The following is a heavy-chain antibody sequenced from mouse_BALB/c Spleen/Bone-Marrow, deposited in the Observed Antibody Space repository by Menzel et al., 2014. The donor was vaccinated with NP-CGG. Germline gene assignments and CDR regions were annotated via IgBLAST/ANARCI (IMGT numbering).Heavy chain of an antibody. Sequence: QVQLQQSGAELVRPGVSVKISCKGSGYTLNDYAMHWVKQSHAKSLEWIGVISTYYGDASYNQKFKGKATMTVDKSSSTAYMELARLTSEDSAIYYCARDYDYGFAYWGQGTLVTVSA. CDR3: ARDYDYGFAY. D-gene: IGHD2-4*01. CDR1: GYTLNDYA. J-gene: IGHJ3*01. CDR2: ISTYYGDA. V-gene: IGHV1S137*01.